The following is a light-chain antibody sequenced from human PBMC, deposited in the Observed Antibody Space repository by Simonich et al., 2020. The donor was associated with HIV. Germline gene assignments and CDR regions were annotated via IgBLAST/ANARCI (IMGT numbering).Light chain of an antibody. V-gene: IGKV1-5*03. Sequence: DIQMTQSPSTLSASVGDKITITFRASQSISSWLAWYQPKPGKDPKLLIYKASSLESGVPSRFSGSGFGTEFTLTISSLQPDDFATYYCQQYNTYSITFGGGTKVEIK. CDR2: KAS. CDR3: QQYNTYSIT. CDR1: QSISSW. J-gene: IGKJ4*01.